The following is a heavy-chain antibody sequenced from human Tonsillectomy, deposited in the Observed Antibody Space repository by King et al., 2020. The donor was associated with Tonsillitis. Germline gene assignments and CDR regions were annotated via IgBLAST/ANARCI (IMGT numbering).Heavy chain of an antibody. D-gene: IGHD2-2*01. CDR3: ARDRPCSSVSCYGGSWFDP. Sequence: QLVQSGAEVRNPGASVKVSCKASGYTFTSYYMHWVRQAPGQGLEWMGMINPSGGSTSYAQNFQDRATMTRDTSTNTVYMELSSLRSEDTAVYYCARDRPCSSVSCYGGSWFDPWGQGTLVTVSS. CDR2: INPSGGST. V-gene: IGHV1-46*01. CDR1: GYTFTSYY. J-gene: IGHJ5*02.